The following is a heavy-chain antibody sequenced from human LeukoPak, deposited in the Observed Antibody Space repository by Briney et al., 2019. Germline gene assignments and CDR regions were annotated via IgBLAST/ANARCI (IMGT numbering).Heavy chain of an antibody. CDR3: ARLSYNWNYYYFDY. D-gene: IGHD1-7*01. CDR1: GGSISSYY. J-gene: IGHJ4*02. CDR2: IYYSGST. V-gene: IGHV4-59*05. Sequence: SETLSLTCTVSGGSISSYYWSWIRQPPGKGLEWIGSIYYSGSTYYNPSLKSRVTISVDTSKNQFSLKLSSVTAADTAVYYCARLSYNWNYYYFDYWGQGTLVTVSS.